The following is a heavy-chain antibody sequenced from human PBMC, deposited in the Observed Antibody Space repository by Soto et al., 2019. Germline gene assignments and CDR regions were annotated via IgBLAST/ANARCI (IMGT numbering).Heavy chain of an antibody. CDR1: GGSFSGYY. CDR2: INHSGST. J-gene: IGHJ4*02. V-gene: IGHV4-34*01. D-gene: IGHD2-21*02. Sequence: PSETLSLTCAVYGGSFSGYYWSWIRQPPGKGLEWIGEINHSGSTNYNPSLKSRVTISVDTSKNQFSLKLSSVTAADTAVYYCAREGGSGGDCSDWGQGTLVTVSS. CDR3: AREGGSGGDCSD.